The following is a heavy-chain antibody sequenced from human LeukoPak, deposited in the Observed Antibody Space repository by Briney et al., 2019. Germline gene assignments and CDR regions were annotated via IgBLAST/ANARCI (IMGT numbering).Heavy chain of an antibody. V-gene: IGHV1-2*02. CDR1: GYTFTDYF. D-gene: IGHD3-22*01. CDR2: INPNSGGT. Sequence: GASVNVSCKASGYTFTDYFMHWVRQAPGQGLEWMGWINPNSGGTNYAQKFQGRVTMTRDTSISTAYMELSRLRSDDTAVYYCARDERYDSSGYPFDYWGQGTLVTVSS. J-gene: IGHJ4*02. CDR3: ARDERYDSSGYPFDY.